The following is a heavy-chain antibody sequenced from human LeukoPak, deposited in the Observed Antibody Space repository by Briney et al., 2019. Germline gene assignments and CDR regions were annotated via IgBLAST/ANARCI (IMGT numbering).Heavy chain of an antibody. CDR3: ARSDNGDPSAYYYGMDV. D-gene: IGHD4-17*01. CDR2: IYYSGST. CDR1: GGCISSYY. J-gene: IGHJ6*02. Sequence: SETLPLTCTDSGGCISSYYWSWIRQPPGKGLEWIGYIYYSGSTNYNPSLKSRVTISVDTSKNQFSLKMSSVTAADTAVYYCARSDNGDPSAYYYGMDVWGQGTTVTVSS. V-gene: IGHV4-59*08.